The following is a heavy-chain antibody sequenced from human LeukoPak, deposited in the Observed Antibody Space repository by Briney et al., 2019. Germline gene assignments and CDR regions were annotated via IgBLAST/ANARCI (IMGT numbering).Heavy chain of an antibody. J-gene: IGHJ6*02. D-gene: IGHD4-17*01. Sequence: ASVKVSCKASGGTFSSYAISWVRQAPGQGLEWMGRIIPILGIANYAQKFQGRVTITADKSTSTAYMELSSLRSEDTAVYYCARVSLGDYPFDYYYYGMDVWGQGTTVTVSS. CDR3: ARVSLGDYPFDYYYYGMDV. CDR1: GGTFSSYA. V-gene: IGHV1-69*04. CDR2: IIPILGIA.